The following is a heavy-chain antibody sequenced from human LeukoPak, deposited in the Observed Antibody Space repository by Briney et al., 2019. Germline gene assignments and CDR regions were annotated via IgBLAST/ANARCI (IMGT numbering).Heavy chain of an antibody. D-gene: IGHD3-22*01. CDR1: GFPFDDYG. J-gene: IGHJ4*02. CDR3: AKDRFFYDSGSKAN. V-gene: IGHV3-9*01. CDR2: ISWNSGII. Sequence: PGGSLRLSCVASGFPFDDYGMFWVRQSPGKGLEWGSSISWNSGIIDYADSVKGRFTISRDNAKNSLYLQMNSLRVEDTAFYYCAKDRFFYDSGSKANWGQGTLVTVSS.